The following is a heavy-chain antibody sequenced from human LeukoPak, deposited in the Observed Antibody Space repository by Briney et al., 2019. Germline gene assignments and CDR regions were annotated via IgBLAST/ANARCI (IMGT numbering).Heavy chain of an antibody. V-gene: IGHV3-21*01. Sequence: GGSLRLSCAASGFTVSSYSMNWVRQAPGKGLEWVSSISSSSSYIYYADSVKGRFTISRDNAKNSLYLQMNSLRAEDTAVYYCAREVGATSFDYWGQGTLVTVSS. CDR1: GFTVSSYS. CDR3: AREVGATSFDY. D-gene: IGHD1-26*01. CDR2: ISSSSSYI. J-gene: IGHJ4*02.